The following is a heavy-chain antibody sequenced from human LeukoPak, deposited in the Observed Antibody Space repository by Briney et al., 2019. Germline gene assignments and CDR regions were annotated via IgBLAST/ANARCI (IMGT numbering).Heavy chain of an antibody. D-gene: IGHD2-2*01. V-gene: IGHV3-30*18. CDR3: AKENAMSDAFDI. Sequence: GGSLRLSCAASGLTFRTYAMSWVRQAPGKGLEWVAVISYDGSNKYYADSVKGRFTISRDNSKNTLYLQMNSLRAEDTAVYYCAKENAMSDAFDIWGQGTMVTVSS. CDR1: GLTFRTYA. J-gene: IGHJ3*02. CDR2: ISYDGSNK.